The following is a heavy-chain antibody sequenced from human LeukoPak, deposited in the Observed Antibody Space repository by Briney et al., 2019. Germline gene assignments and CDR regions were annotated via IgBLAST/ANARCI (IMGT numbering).Heavy chain of an antibody. CDR2: FDPEDGET. D-gene: IGHD6-13*01. V-gene: IGHV1-24*01. Sequence: ASVKVSCKVSGYTLTELSMHWVGQAPGKGLEWMGGFDPEDGETIYAQKFQGRVTMTEDTSTDTAYMELSSLRSEDTAVYYCATPLAAGLYYYYGMDVWGQGTTVTVSS. J-gene: IGHJ6*02. CDR1: GYTLTELS. CDR3: ATPLAAGLYYYYGMDV.